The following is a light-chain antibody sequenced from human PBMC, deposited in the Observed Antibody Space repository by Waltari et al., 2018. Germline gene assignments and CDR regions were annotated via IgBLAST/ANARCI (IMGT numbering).Light chain of an antibody. V-gene: IGKV3-15*01. CDR2: GAS. CDR3: QQYNNWPET. Sequence: EVVMTQSPATLSVSPGERATLSCRASQGVGSNLAWYQQKPGQAPRLLIYGASTRATGIPVRFSGSGSGREFTLTISSLQSEDCAIYYCQQYNNWPETFGQGTKVDIK. CDR1: QGVGSN. J-gene: IGKJ1*01.